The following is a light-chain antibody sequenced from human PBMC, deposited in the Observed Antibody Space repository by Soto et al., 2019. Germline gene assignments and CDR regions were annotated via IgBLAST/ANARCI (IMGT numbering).Light chain of an antibody. CDR1: SSDVGTYNL. J-gene: IGLJ7*01. CDR3: CSYPGSSTFV. CDR2: EVS. Sequence: QSALTQPASVSGSPGQSITISCTGTSSDVGTYNLVSWYQQHPGKAPKLMIYEVSKRPSGVSNRFSGAKSGNTASLTISGLQAEDEADYYCCSYPGSSTFVFGTGTQLTVL. V-gene: IGLV2-23*02.